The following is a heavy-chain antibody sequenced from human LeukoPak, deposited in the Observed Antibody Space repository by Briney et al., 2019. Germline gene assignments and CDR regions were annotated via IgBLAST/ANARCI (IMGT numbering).Heavy chain of an antibody. D-gene: IGHD3-16*01. J-gene: IGHJ3*02. V-gene: IGHV3-64D*06. CDR3: VKTMVTFGGIIRADAFDI. Sequence: PGGSLRLSCSASGFTFNMYAMHWVRQAPGKGLEYLSGINNNGGTTNYADSVKGRFTISRDNFNNTLYLQMSGLRAEDTAVYYCVKTMVTFGGIIRADAFDIWGQGTMVTVS. CDR1: GFTFNMYA. CDR2: INNNGGTT.